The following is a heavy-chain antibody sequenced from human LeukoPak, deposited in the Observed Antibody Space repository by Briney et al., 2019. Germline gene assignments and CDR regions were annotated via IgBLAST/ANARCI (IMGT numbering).Heavy chain of an antibody. J-gene: IGHJ4*02. CDR1: GFTFSSYS. CDR3: ARDPALVAATPYYFDY. CDR2: LCSSSSYI. V-gene: IGHV3-21*01. D-gene: IGHD2-15*01. Sequence: GGALRISCAASGFTFSSYSMNWVRQAPGKGPGWGSSLCSSSSYIYYADSVKGRFTISRDNAKNSLYLQMNSLRAEDTAVYYCARDPALVAATPYYFDYWGQGTLVTVSS.